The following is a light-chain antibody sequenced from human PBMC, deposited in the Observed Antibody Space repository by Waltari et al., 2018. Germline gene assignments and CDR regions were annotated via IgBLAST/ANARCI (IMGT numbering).Light chain of an antibody. CDR1: QSVSSSY. J-gene: IGKJ3*01. Sequence: EIVLTQSPGTLSLSPGETAPPSCRASQSVSSSYLAWYQQKPGQAPRLLIYGASSRATGIPDRFSGSGSGTDFTLTISRLEPEDFAVYYCQQYGSSRDTFGPGTKVDIK. V-gene: IGKV3-20*01. CDR3: QQYGSSRDT. CDR2: GAS.